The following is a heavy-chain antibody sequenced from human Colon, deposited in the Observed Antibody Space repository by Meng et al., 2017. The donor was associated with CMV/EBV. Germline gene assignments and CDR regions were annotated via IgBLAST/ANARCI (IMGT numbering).Heavy chain of an antibody. J-gene: IGHJ4*02. CDR2: ISSSRINI. V-gene: IGHV3-21*01. CDR1: GFTFGSFT. Sequence: GESLKISCAASGFTFGSFTLNWVRQAPGRGLEWGASISSSRINIFYADSVKGRCTISRDNANNSLYLQMTSMRTDDTAVYYWARLRGLASYGSDWGYWGQGTLVTVSS. CDR3: ARLRGLASYGSDWGY. D-gene: IGHD6-19*01.